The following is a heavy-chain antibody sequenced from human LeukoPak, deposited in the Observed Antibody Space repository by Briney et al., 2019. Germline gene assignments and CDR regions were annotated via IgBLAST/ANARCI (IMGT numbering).Heavy chain of an antibody. D-gene: IGHD3-22*01. V-gene: IGHV4-30-2*01. CDR1: GGSISSGGYS. J-gene: IGHJ4*02. CDR3: ARGHYYDSSGYYQGYYFDY. Sequence: ASETLSLTCAVSGGSISSGGYSWSWIRQPPGKGLEWIGYTYHSGSTYYNPSLKSRVTISVDRSKNQFSLKLSSVTAADTAVYYCARGHYYDSSGYYQGYYFDYWGQGTLVTVSS. CDR2: TYHSGST.